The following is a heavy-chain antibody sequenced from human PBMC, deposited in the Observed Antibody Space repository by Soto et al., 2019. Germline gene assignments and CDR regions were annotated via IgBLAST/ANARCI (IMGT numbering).Heavy chain of an antibody. CDR1: GFTFDDYA. Sequence: EVQLVESGGDLVQPGRSLRLSCAASGFTFDDYAMHWVRQAPGKGLEWVSGISWNSGGIGYADSVKGRFTISRDNAKNSQDSQRNSLRDEDTALYYCAKGDDYGIHPCLNLDCWGKGVLVAVSS. CDR2: ISWNSGGI. V-gene: IGHV3-9*01. D-gene: IGHD4-17*01. CDR3: AKGDDYGIHPCLNLDC. J-gene: IGHJ4*02.